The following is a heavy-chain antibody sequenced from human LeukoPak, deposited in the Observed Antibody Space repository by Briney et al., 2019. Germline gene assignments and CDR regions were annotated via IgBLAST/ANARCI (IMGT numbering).Heavy chain of an antibody. CDR1: GGTISSSSYY. J-gene: IGHJ4*02. V-gene: IGHV4-39*01. D-gene: IGHD4-11*01. CDR2: IYYTGST. Sequence: SETLSLTCTVSGGTISSSSYYWGWIRQPPGKGLEWIGSIYYTGSTFYNPSLKSRITISADTSKNQFSLNLSSVTAADTAVYYCARPRVTVTTYVDYWGQGTLVTVSS. CDR3: ARPRVTVTTYVDY.